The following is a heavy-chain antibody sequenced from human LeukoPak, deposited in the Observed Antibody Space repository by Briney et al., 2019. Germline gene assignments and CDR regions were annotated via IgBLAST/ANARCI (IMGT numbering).Heavy chain of an antibody. CDR3: ARGKDNGDDFDY. Sequence: PGGSLRLSCAASGYTFSGYYMHWVRQAPGQGLEWMGWINPRGGTNYAQKFQGWVTMTRDTSISTAYMDLSRLRSDDTAVYYCARGKDNGDDFDYWGQGTLVTVST. J-gene: IGHJ4*02. CDR1: GYTFSGYY. CDR2: INPRGGT. V-gene: IGHV1-2*04. D-gene: IGHD4-17*01.